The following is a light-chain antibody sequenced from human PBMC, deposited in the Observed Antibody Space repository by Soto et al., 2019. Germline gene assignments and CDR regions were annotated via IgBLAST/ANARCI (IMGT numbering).Light chain of an antibody. CDR2: GAS. CDR3: QQTKSYPST. CDR1: QDISSS. V-gene: IGKV1-13*02. Sequence: AIQLTQSPSSLSASVGDRVTITCRASQDISSSLAWYQQKAGKAPKLLIYGASILQIGVPSGFSGSGFGTDFTLTISSLRAEDFAIYFCQQTKSYPSTFGGGTRVEI. J-gene: IGKJ4*01.